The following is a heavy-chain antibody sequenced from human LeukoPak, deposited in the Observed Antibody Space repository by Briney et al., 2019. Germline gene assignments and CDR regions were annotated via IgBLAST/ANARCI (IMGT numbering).Heavy chain of an antibody. Sequence: PGGSLRLSCAVSGFTFSNYAMSWVRQAPGKGLEWVSTVSGSASNTYYADSVKGRFTISRDNSKTTLYLQMNSLRADDTAVYYCAKGFQTYGELSFGVWGQGTLVAVSS. CDR2: VSGSASNT. D-gene: IGHD4-17*01. CDR1: GFTFSNYA. V-gene: IGHV3-23*01. J-gene: IGHJ4*02. CDR3: AKGFQTYGELSFGV.